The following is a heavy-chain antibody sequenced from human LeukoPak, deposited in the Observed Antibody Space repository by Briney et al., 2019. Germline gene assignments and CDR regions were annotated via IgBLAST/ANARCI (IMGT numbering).Heavy chain of an antibody. CDR1: GFTFSSYE. CDR3: ARAYSERYGLGYYYMDV. Sequence: GGSLRLSCAASGFTFSSYEMNWVRQAPGKGLEWVSYISSSGSTIYYADSVKGRFTISRDNAKNSLYLQMNSLRAEDTAVYYCARAYSERYGLGYYYMDVWGKGTTVTISS. D-gene: IGHD1-26*01. V-gene: IGHV3-48*03. J-gene: IGHJ6*03. CDR2: ISSSGSTI.